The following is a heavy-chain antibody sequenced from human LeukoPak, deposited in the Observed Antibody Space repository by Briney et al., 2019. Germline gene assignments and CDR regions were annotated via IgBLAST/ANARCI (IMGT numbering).Heavy chain of an antibody. CDR2: ISVSGGSS. CDR3: AKSREGLTVRDYYYMDV. V-gene: IGHV3-23*01. CDR1: GFAFSSYG. D-gene: IGHD2-21*02. J-gene: IGHJ6*03. Sequence: GGSLRLSCAASGFAFSSYGMSWVRQAPGKGLEWVSSISVSGGSSYYADSVKGRFTISRDNSKNTLYLQMNSLRAEDTAVYYCAKSREGLTVRDYYYMDVWGKGTTVTVSS.